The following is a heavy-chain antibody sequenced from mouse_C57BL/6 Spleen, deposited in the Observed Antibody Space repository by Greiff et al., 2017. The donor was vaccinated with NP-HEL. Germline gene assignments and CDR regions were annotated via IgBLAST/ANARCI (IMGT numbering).Heavy chain of an antibody. Sequence: EVKLMESGEGLVKPGGSLKLSCAASGFTFSSYAMSWVRQTPEKRLEWVAYISSGGDYIYYADTVKGRFTISRDNARNTLYLQMSSLKSEDTAMYYCTRDPITTVVAPYWYFDVWGTGTTVTVSS. CDR1: GFTFSSYA. V-gene: IGHV5-9-1*02. J-gene: IGHJ1*03. CDR2: ISSGGDYI. D-gene: IGHD1-1*01. CDR3: TRDPITTVVAPYWYFDV.